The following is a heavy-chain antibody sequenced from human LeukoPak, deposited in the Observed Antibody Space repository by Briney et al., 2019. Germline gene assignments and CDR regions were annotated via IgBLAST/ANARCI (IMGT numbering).Heavy chain of an antibody. Sequence: GGFRRRSCGGCGLSWGSDSMNWVREASGKGLEWVSYISSSSSTIYYADSVKGRFTISRDNAKNSLYLQMNSLRAEDTAVYYCARGGYSSSLRLYYWGQGTLVTVSS. CDR1: GLSWGSDS. CDR3: ARGGYSSSLRLYY. V-gene: IGHV3-48*04. D-gene: IGHD6-6*01. J-gene: IGHJ4*02. CDR2: ISSSSSTI.